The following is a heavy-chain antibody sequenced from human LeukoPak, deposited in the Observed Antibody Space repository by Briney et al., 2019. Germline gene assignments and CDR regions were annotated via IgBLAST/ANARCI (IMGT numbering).Heavy chain of an antibody. V-gene: IGHV3-53*01. D-gene: IGHD3-10*01. Sequence: GGSLRLSCAASGFTVSSNYMSWVRQAPGKGLEWVSIIYSGGATYYADSVKGRFTISRDNSKNTLYLQMNNLRAEDTAVYYCARDGGLYGSGTYGYYSYYYMDVWGKGTTVTVSS. CDR3: ARDGGLYGSGTYGYYSYYYMDV. J-gene: IGHJ6*03. CDR1: GFTVSSNY. CDR2: IYSGGAT.